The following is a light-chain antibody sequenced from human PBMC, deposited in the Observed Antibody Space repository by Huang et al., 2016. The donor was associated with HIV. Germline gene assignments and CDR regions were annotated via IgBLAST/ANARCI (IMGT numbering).Light chain of an antibody. V-gene: IGKV1-17*03. CDR1: QGINNY. CDR3: LQHNTYPWT. J-gene: IGKJ1*01. CDR2: AAS. Sequence: DIQMTQSPSVMSASVGDRVTITCRASQGINNYLAWFQQKPGKGPKRLIYAASHLQSGVPSRFSGSGSETEFTLTISSLQPEDFATYYCLQHNTYPWTFGQGTKVEIK.